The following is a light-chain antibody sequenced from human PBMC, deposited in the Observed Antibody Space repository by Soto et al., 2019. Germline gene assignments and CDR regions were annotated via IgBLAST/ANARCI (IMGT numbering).Light chain of an antibody. Sequence: EIVLTQSPATLSLSPGERATLSCRASQSVTSYLDWYQQKPGQAPRLLIYDASNRATGIPARFTGSGSGADFTLTISSLEPEDFAVYYCQQRSTWPYTFGHGTKLESK. J-gene: IGKJ2*01. CDR3: QQRSTWPYT. V-gene: IGKV3-11*01. CDR1: QSVTSY. CDR2: DAS.